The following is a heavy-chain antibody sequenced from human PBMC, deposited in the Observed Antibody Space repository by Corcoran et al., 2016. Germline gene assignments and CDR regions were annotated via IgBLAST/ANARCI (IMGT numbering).Heavy chain of an antibody. Sequence: QVQLVQSGAEVKKPGASVKVSCKASGYTFTSYGISWVRQAPGQGLEWMGWISAYKGNTNYAQKRQGRVTMTTDTSTSTAYMELRSLRSDDTAVYYCARTMIVVVITGKTDSFDIWGQGTMVSVCS. V-gene: IGHV1-18*01. CDR3: ARTMIVVVITGKTDSFDI. CDR2: ISAYKGNT. CDR1: GYTFTSYG. D-gene: IGHD3-22*01. J-gene: IGHJ3*02.